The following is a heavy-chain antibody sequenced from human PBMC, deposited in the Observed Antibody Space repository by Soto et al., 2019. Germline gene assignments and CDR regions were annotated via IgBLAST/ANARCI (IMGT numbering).Heavy chain of an antibody. CDR3: ASSVEGHFDY. Sequence: EVQLVESGGGLVQPGGSLRLSCAASGFRFSIYSMNWVRQAPGKGLEWSAYITSDTKTIKYADSVKGGFTISRDNDKNLVYLQMNSLRDEDTAVYYCASSVEGHFDYWGQGTVVTVST. J-gene: IGHJ4*02. V-gene: IGHV3-48*02. D-gene: IGHD6-19*01. CDR1: GFRFSIYS. CDR2: ITSDTKTI.